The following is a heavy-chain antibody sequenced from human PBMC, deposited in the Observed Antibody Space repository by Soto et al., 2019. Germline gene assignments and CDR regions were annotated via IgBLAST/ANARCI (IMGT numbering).Heavy chain of an antibody. Sequence: SETLSLTCAVSGGSITTSYWWFWVRQPPGKGLEWIAEIQHTGSTNYNPSLRSRVTISVDKAKNQFSLKVNSVTAADTAVYYCSRGRSLTSDDYWGQGTLVTVSS. CDR3: SRGRSLTSDDY. D-gene: IGHD6-6*01. CDR1: GGSITTSYW. V-gene: IGHV4-4*02. J-gene: IGHJ4*02. CDR2: IQHTGST.